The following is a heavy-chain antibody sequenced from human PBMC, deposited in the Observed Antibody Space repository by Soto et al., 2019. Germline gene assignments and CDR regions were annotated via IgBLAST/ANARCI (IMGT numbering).Heavy chain of an antibody. Sequence: SETLSLTCAVSGYFISSGYYWGWIRQPPGKGLEWIGSIYRSGSTYYNPSLKSRVTISVDTSKNQFSLKLSSVTAADTAVYYCARQGGVLMVYAIEGNWFDPWGQGTLVTVSS. CDR3: ARQGGVLMVYAIEGNWFDP. CDR2: IYRSGST. D-gene: IGHD2-8*01. J-gene: IGHJ5*02. CDR1: GYFISSGYY. V-gene: IGHV4-38-2*01.